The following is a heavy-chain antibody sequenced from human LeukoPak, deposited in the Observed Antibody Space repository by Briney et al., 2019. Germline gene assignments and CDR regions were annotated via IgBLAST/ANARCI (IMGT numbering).Heavy chain of an antibody. CDR2: ISASGNTA. CDR3: AKAHYTSSWPLDY. CDR1: GFTFSTYA. J-gene: IGHJ4*02. Sequence: PGGSLRLSCTASGFTFSTYAMSWVRQAPGKGLEWVSAISASGNTAYYADSLKGRFTISRDNSKDTLFLQMNDLRAEDTALYYCAKAHYTSSWPLDYCGRGTLVTVSS. D-gene: IGHD6-13*01. V-gene: IGHV3-23*01.